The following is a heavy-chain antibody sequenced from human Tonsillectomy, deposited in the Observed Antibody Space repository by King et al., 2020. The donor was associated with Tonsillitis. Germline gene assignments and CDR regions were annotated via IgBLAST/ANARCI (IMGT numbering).Heavy chain of an antibody. CDR2: IWYDGSNT. V-gene: IGHV3-33*08. J-gene: IGHJ3*02. Sequence: HVQLVESGGGVVQPGRSLRLSCAASGFTFSSYGIHWVRQAPGKGLEWVADIWYDGSNTYYADSVKGRFTISRDNSKNTLYLQMNSLRAEDTAVYYCAREGRAFDIWGPGTMVTVSS. CDR1: GFTFSSYG. CDR3: AREGRAFDI.